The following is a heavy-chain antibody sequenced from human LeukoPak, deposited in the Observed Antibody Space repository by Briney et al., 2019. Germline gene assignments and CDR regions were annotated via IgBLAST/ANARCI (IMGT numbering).Heavy chain of an antibody. D-gene: IGHD6-13*01. CDR2: IYYSGST. CDR3: ARIRVYPYYFDY. V-gene: IGHV4-39*07. Sequence: SETLSLTCTVSGVSISSSSYYWGWIRQPPGKGLEWIGSIYYSGSTYYNPSLKSRVTISVDTSKNQFSLKLSSVTAADTAVYYCARIRVYPYYFDYWGQGTLVTVSS. CDR1: GVSISSSSYY. J-gene: IGHJ4*02.